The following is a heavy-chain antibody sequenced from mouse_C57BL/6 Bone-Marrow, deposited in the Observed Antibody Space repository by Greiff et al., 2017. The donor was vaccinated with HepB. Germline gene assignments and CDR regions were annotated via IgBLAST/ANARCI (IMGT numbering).Heavy chain of an antibody. CDR2: IDPSDSNI. V-gene: IGHV1-50*01. D-gene: IGHD1-1*01. J-gene: IGHJ3*01. CDR1: GYTFTSYW. CDR3: ERRSSLLSWFAY. Sequence: VQLQQPGAEFVKPGASVKLSCKASGYTFTSYWMQWVKQRPGQGLEWIGGIDPSDSNINYNQKFKGKATLTVDTSSSTAYMQLSSLTSKDSAVYYWERRSSLLSWFAYWGQGKLVTVSA.